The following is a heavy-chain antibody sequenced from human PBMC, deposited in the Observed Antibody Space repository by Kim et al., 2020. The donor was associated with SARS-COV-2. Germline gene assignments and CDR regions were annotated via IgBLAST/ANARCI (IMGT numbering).Heavy chain of an antibody. D-gene: IGHD5-18*01. CDR3: ARGPAVRGYSYGYDGHYYYGMDV. V-gene: IGHV1-2*04. J-gene: IGHJ6*02. CDR1: GYTFTGYY. Sequence: ASVKVSCKASGYTFTGYYMHWVRQAPGQGLEWMGWINPNSGGTNYAQKFQGWVTMTRDTSISTAYMELSRLRSDDTAVYYCARGPAVRGYSYGYDGHYYYGMDVWGQGTTVTVSS. CDR2: INPNSGGT.